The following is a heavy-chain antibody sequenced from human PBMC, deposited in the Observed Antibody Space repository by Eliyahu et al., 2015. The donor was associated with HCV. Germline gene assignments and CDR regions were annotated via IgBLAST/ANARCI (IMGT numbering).Heavy chain of an antibody. CDR3: ARGLRNWPELFAY. CDR2: IYSGGTT. V-gene: IGHV3-53*01. D-gene: IGHD1-14*01. J-gene: IGHJ4*02. Sequence: EVQLVESGGGLIQPGGSLRLSCAASGFTVSSNYMSWVRQAPGKGLEWVSVIYSGGTTYYADSVKGRFTISRDTSKNTLYLQMNSLRAEDTAVYYCARGLRNWPELFAYWGQGTLVTVSS. CDR1: GFTVSSNY.